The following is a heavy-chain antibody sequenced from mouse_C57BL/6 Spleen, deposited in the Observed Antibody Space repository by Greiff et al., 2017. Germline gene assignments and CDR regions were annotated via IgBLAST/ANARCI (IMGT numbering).Heavy chain of an antibody. CDR2: IYPGDGDT. CDR1: GYAFSSSW. CDR3: AGLLRRESAMDY. J-gene: IGHJ4*01. Sequence: QVQLQQSGPELVKPGASVKISCKASGYAFSSSWMNWVKQRPGKGLEWIGRIYPGDGDTNYNGKFKGKATLTADKSSSTAYMQLSSLTSEDSAVYFCAGLLRRESAMDYWGQGTSVTVSS. D-gene: IGHD2-3*01. V-gene: IGHV1-82*01.